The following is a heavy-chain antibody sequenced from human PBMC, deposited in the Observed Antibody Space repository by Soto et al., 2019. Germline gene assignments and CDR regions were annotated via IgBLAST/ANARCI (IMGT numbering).Heavy chain of an antibody. Sequence: QVQLQESGPGLVKPSQTLSLTCTVSGGSISSGGYYWSWIRQYPGKGLDWIGYIYFSGTTYYNPSLKSRVTISLDTSKNLVSLKLSSVTAADTAVYYCARDLGVGNWFDPWGQGTLVTVSS. CDR1: GGSISSGGYY. CDR3: ARDLGVGNWFDP. CDR2: IYFSGTT. V-gene: IGHV4-31*03. D-gene: IGHD2-21*01. J-gene: IGHJ5*02.